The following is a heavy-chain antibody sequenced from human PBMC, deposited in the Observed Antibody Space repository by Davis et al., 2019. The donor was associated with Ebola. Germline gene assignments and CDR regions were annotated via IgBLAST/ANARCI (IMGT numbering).Heavy chain of an antibody. CDR1: GGSFSGYY. CDR3: ARGWASNTATRPDWFDP. CDR2: INHSGST. D-gene: IGHD6-6*01. J-gene: IGHJ5*02. Sequence: PSETLSLTCAVYGGSFSGYYWSWIRQPPGKGLEWIGEINHSGSTNYNPSLKSRVIMSVDTSKNQFSLKLTSVTAADTGVYYCARGWASNTATRPDWFDPWGQGTLVTVSS. V-gene: IGHV4-34*01.